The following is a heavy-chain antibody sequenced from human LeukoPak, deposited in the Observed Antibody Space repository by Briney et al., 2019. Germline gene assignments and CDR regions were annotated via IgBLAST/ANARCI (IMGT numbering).Heavy chain of an antibody. CDR1: GFTFSSYA. CDR3: ARVNSSGYYRYFDY. V-gene: IGHV3-53*04. J-gene: IGHJ4*02. Sequence: GSLRLSCAASGFTFSSYAMSWVRQAPGKGLEWVSVIYSGGSTYYADSVKGRFTISRHNSKNTLYLQMNSLRAEDTAVYYCARVNSSGYYRYFDYWGQGTLVTVSS. D-gene: IGHD3-22*01. CDR2: IYSGGST.